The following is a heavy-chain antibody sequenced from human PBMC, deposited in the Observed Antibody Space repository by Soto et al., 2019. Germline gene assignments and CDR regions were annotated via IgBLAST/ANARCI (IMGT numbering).Heavy chain of an antibody. J-gene: IGHJ6*02. CDR2: MNPNSGGT. D-gene: IGHD2-2*01. V-gene: IGHV1-2*04. CDR3: ARAYCSSTSCYPYYYYYGMDV. CDR1: GYTFTGYY. Sequence: GASVKVSCKASGYTFTGYYMHWGRQAPGQGLEWMGWMNPNSGGTNYAQKFQGWVTMTRDTSSSTAYMELSRLRSDDTAVYYCARAYCSSTSCYPYYYYYGMDVWGHGTTVTVSS.